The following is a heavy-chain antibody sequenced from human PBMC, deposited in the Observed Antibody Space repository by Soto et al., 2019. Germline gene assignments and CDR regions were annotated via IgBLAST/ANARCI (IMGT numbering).Heavy chain of an antibody. V-gene: IGHV3-23*01. CDR1: GFTFNIYA. CDR3: ARGIAVAVPCYYGMDV. J-gene: IGHJ6*02. D-gene: IGHD6-19*01. Sequence: EVQLLESGGGLVQPGGSLRLSCAASGFTFNIYAMSWVRQAPGKGLEWVSAISGSRGGTYYADSVRGRFTISRDNCKNTRYLQMNSLRVEDPAVYYCARGIAVAVPCYYGMDVWVQGTRVTVSS. CDR2: ISGSRGGT.